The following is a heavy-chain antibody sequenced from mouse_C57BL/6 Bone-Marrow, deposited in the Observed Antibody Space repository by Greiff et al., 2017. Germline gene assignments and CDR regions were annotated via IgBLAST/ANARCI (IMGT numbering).Heavy chain of an antibody. CDR1: GYTFTDYE. CDR2: IDPETGGT. V-gene: IGHV1-15*01. D-gene: IGHD2-3*01. Sequence: QVHVKQSGAELVRPGASVTLSCKASGYTFTDYEMHWVKQTPVHGLEWIGAIDPETGGTAYNQKFKGKAILTADKSSSTAYMELRSLTSEDSAVYYCTRKGDGPYAMDYWGQGTSVTVSS. CDR3: TRKGDGPYAMDY. J-gene: IGHJ4*01.